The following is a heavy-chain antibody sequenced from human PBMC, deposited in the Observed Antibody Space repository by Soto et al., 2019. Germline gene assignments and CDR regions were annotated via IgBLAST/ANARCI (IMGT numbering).Heavy chain of an antibody. CDR1: GFTFSSYG. D-gene: IGHD3-22*01. J-gene: IGHJ4*02. CDR3: AKDPYYDSSGYYVY. Sequence: QVQLVESGGGVVQPGRSLRLSCAASGFTFSSYGMHWVRQAPGKGLEWVAVISYDGSNKYYADSVKGRFTISRDNSKNTLYLQMSSLRAEDTAVYYCAKDPYYDSSGYYVYWGQGTLVTVSS. V-gene: IGHV3-30*18. CDR2: ISYDGSNK.